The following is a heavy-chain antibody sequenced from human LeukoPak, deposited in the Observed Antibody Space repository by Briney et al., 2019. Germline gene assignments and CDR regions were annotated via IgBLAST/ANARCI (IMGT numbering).Heavy chain of an antibody. CDR1: GYTFTGYY. D-gene: IGHD5-18*01. J-gene: IGHJ4*02. Sequence: ASVKVSCKASGYTFTGYYMHWVRQAPGQGLEWMGWINPNSGGTNYAQKFQDKVTMTRDTSISTAYMELSRLRSDDTAVYYCARGGYSYGGHKTESFDYWGQGTLVTVSS. V-gene: IGHV1-2*02. CDR2: INPNSGGT. CDR3: ARGGYSYGGHKTESFDY.